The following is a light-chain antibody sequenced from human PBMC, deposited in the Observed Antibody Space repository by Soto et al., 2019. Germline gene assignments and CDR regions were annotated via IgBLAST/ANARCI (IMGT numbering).Light chain of an antibody. J-gene: IGKJ1*01. CDR1: QGISNY. CDR3: KTDKSAPPT. CDR2: AAS. V-gene: IGKV1-27*01. Sequence: DIQMTQSPSSLSASVGDRVTITCRASQGISNYLAWYQQKPGKVPKLLIYAASTLQSGVPSRFSGSESGTASTLNISSLQPEAVVTSDCKTDKSAPPTFGQGTKVEIK.